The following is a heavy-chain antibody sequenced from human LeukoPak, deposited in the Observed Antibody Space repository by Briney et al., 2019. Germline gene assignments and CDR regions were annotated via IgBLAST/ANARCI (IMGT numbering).Heavy chain of an antibody. CDR2: INHSGST. Sequence: TLSLTCAVYGGSFSGYYWSWIRQPPGKGLEWIGEINHSGSTNYNPSLESRVTISVDTSKNQFSLKLSSVTAADAAVYYCARAPYDFWSGKPYYMDVWGKGTTVTVSS. CDR1: GGSFSGYY. J-gene: IGHJ6*03. V-gene: IGHV4-34*01. CDR3: ARAPYDFWSGKPYYMDV. D-gene: IGHD3-3*01.